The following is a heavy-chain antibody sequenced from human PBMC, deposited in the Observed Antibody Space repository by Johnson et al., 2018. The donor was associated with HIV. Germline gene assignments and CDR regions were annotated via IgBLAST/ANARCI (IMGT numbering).Heavy chain of an antibody. J-gene: IGHJ3*02. D-gene: IGHD4-23*01. CDR1: GFTFSSYW. CDR3: ARVNTVAFRAFDI. CDR2: IKQDGSNK. V-gene: IGHV3-7*04. Sequence: VQLVESGGGVVQPGRSLRLSCAASGFTFSSYWMSWVRQAPGKGLEWVANIKQDGSNKYYADSVKGRFTISRDNSKNTLYLQMGSLRAEDMAVYYCARVNTVAFRAFDIWGQGTMVTVSS.